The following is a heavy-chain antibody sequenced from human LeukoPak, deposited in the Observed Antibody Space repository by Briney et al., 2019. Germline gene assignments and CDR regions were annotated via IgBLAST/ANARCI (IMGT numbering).Heavy chain of an antibody. J-gene: IGHJ6*03. CDR3: ARDSSRGEVGATKYYYYYMDV. D-gene: IGHD1-26*01. CDR2: IYYSGST. V-gene: IGHV4-59*01. Sequence: PSETLSLTCTVSGGSISSYYWSWIRQPPGKGLEWIGYIYYSGSTNYNPSLKSRVTISVDTSKNQFSLKLSSVTAADTAVYYCARDSSRGEVGATKYYYYYMDVWGKGTTVTISS. CDR1: GGSISSYY.